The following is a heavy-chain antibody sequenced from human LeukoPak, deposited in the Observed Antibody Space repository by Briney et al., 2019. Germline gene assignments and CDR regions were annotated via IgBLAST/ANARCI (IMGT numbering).Heavy chain of an antibody. V-gene: IGHV1-18*01. CDR2: ISAYNGNT. CDR1: GYTFTSYG. CDR3: AREFREAVAGIPYFDY. Sequence: ASVKVSCKASGYTFTSYGISWVRQAPGQGLERMGWISAYNGNTNYAQKLQGRVTMTTDTSTSTAYMELRSLRSDDTAVYYCAREFREAVAGIPYFDYWGQGTLVTVSS. D-gene: IGHD6-19*01. J-gene: IGHJ4*02.